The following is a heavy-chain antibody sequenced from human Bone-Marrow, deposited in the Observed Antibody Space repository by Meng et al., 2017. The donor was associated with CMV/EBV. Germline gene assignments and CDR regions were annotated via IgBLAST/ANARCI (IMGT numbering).Heavy chain of an antibody. CDR2: ISSSGSTI. V-gene: IGHV3-48*04. J-gene: IGHJ1*01. D-gene: IGHD2-2*02. Sequence: GESLKISCAASEFSFSSCSMNWVRQAPGKGLEWVSYISSSGSTIHYANSVKGRFTISRDNAKNSLYLQMNSLRAEDTAVYYCARAVGGCSSTSCYTPYFQHWGQGTLVTVSS. CDR3: ARAVGGCSSTSCYTPYFQH. CDR1: EFSFSSCS.